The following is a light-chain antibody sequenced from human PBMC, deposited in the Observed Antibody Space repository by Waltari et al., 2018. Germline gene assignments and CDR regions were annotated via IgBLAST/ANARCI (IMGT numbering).Light chain of an antibody. CDR2: DVT. J-gene: IGLJ3*02. CDR3: CSFAGSYPWV. Sequence: QSALTQPRSVSGSPGQSVTISCTGTSSDLGTYKYVSWYQQHPGKAPKLIIHDVTKRPSGVPDRFSGSKSGNTAHLTISGLQAEDEAEYFFCSFAGSYPWVFGGGTELTVL. CDR1: SSDLGTYKY. V-gene: IGLV2-11*01.